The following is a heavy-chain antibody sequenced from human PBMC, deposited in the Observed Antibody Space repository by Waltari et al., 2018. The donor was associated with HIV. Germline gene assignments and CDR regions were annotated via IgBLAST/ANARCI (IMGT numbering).Heavy chain of an antibody. V-gene: IGHV3-21*02. CDR1: GIAFDLFT. CDR2: IGRGSSFA. Sequence: ELVESGGGLFKPGQSLRLSCNASGIAFDLFTMTWVRPAPGRALAWVASIGRGSSFAYYSDSFKGRISISRDNAKKSLFLQMNSLTADDTGLYFCVGDRTSLTTGDFDSWGQGVPVIVSS. CDR3: VGDRTSLTTGDFDS. D-gene: IGHD1-1*01. J-gene: IGHJ4*02.